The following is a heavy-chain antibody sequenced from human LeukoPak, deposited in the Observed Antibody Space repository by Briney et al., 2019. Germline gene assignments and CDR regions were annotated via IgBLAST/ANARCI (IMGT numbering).Heavy chain of an antibody. CDR2: ISSSSSYI. CDR3: AKLGNYYGSGSYYNDYYYYYMDV. CDR1: GFTFSSYS. D-gene: IGHD3-10*01. V-gene: IGHV3-21*01. Sequence: GGSLRLSCAASGFTFSSYSMNWVRQAPGKGLEWVSSISSSSSYIYYADSVKGRFTISRDNSKNTLYLQMNSLRAEDTAVYYCAKLGNYYGSGSYYNDYYYYYMDVWGKGTTVTISS. J-gene: IGHJ6*03.